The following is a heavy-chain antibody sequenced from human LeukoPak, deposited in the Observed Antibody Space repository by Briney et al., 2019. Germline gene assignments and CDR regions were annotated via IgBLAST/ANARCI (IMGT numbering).Heavy chain of an antibody. Sequence: SESLSLTCTVSGGSISSYYWSWIRQPAGKGLEWIGRIYTSGSTNYNPSLKSRVTMSVDTSKNQFSLKLSSVTAADTAVYYCAREAIQQLVPIYYYYGMDVWGQGTTVTVSS. CDR1: GGSISSYY. V-gene: IGHV4-4*07. J-gene: IGHJ6*02. CDR2: IYTSGST. D-gene: IGHD6-13*01. CDR3: AREAIQQLVPIYYYYGMDV.